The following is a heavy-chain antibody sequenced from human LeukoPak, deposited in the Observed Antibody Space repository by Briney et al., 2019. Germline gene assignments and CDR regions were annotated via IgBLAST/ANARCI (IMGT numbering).Heavy chain of an antibody. CDR2: IVVGSGNT. CDR3: ARDGGLQMATIEGVPFWYFDL. CDR1: GFTFTSSA. V-gene: IGHV1-58*01. Sequence: GASVKVSCKASGFTFTSSAVQWVRQARGQRLEWIGWIVVGSGNTNYAQKFQERVTITRDMSTSTVYMELSSLRSEDTAVYYCARDGGLQMATIEGVPFWYFDLWGRGTLVTVSS. D-gene: IGHD5-24*01. J-gene: IGHJ2*01.